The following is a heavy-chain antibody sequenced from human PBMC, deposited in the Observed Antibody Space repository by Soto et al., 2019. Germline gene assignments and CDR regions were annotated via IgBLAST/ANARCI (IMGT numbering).Heavy chain of an antibody. CDR3: AGDFDADSRTDFHS. D-gene: IGHD4-17*01. J-gene: IGHJ4*02. Sequence: QVLLVESGGGLVKPGGSLRLSCATSGFIFSDYYMHWIRQAPGKGLEWISYISGNGRIIQYADSAKGRFTISRDNAQNSLYLQMISLRAEETALYFCAGDFDADSRTDFHSCGQGTLVTVSS. CDR2: ISGNGRII. V-gene: IGHV3-11*01. CDR1: GFIFSDYY.